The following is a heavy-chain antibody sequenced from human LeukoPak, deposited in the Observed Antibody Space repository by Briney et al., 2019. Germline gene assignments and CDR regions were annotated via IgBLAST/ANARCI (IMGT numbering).Heavy chain of an antibody. D-gene: IGHD3-22*01. CDR1: GGSFSGYY. J-gene: IGHJ4*02. V-gene: IGHV4-34*01. Sequence: ASETLSLTCAVYGGSFSGYYWSWIRQPPGKGLEWIGEINHSGSTNYNPSLKSRVTISVDTSKNQFSLKLSSVTAADTAVYYCAVRNYYDSSGYFHPDYWGQGTLVTVSS. CDR3: AVRNYYDSSGYFHPDY. CDR2: INHSGST.